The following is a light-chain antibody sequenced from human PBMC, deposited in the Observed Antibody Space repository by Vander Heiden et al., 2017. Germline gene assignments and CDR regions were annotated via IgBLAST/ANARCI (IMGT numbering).Light chain of an antibody. CDR2: AAS. J-gene: IGKJ3*01. CDR3: QQSYTTVFT. CDR1: ESISTF. V-gene: IGKV1-39*01. Sequence: DIQMTQSPSSLSASVGDRVTITCRASESISTFLNWYQQQMGKAPKLLIFAASSLQSGVPSRFSGSGSGTDFTLTISSLQPEDFATYYCQQSYTTVFTFGPGTTVDIK.